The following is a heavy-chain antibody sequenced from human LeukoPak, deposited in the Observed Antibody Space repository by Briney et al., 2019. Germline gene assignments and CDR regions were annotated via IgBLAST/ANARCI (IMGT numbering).Heavy chain of an antibody. V-gene: IGHV1-18*01. Sequence: GSSVKVSCKASGGTFSSYAISWVRQAPGQGLEWMGWISAYNGNTNYAQKLQGRVTMTTDTSTSTAYMELRSLRSDDTAVYYCARDSSGWYHYRGFDPWGQGTLVTVSS. CDR3: ARDSSGWYHYRGFDP. CDR2: ISAYNGNT. CDR1: GGTFSSYA. D-gene: IGHD6-19*01. J-gene: IGHJ5*02.